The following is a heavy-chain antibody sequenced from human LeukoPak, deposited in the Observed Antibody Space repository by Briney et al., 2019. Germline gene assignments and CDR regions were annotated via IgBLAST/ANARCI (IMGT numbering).Heavy chain of an antibody. Sequence: PGGSLRLSCAASGFAFSGYSMNWVRQAPGKGLEWVSSISSSSSYIYYADSVKGRFTISRDNAKNSLYLQMNSLRAEDTAVYYCARGVVRYFDYWGQGTLLTVSS. D-gene: IGHD3-9*01. V-gene: IGHV3-21*01. CDR3: ARGVVRYFDY. CDR2: ISSSSSYI. CDR1: GFAFSGYS. J-gene: IGHJ4*02.